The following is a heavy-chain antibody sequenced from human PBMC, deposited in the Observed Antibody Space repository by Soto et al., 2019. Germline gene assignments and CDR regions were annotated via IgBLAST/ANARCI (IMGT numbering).Heavy chain of an antibody. CDR1: GRSRITNY. CDR3: ASYRGALYFES. V-gene: IGHV4-59*01. D-gene: IGHD3-16*01. Sequence: PSETLSLTCSVSGRSRITNYWSWIRQSPDKGLEWLGYVVYGGTDYNPSLGGRVSISVETSKSQFSLKLTSVTVADTAVYYCASYRGALYFESWGPGILVTVSS. J-gene: IGHJ4*02. CDR2: VVYGGT.